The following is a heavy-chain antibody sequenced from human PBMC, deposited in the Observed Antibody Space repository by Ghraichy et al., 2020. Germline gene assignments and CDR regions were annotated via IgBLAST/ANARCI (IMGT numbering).Heavy chain of an antibody. V-gene: IGHV4-38-2*02. CDR2: IYHSGST. Sequence: ESLNISCTVSGYSISSGYYWGWIRQPPGKGLEWIGSIYHSGSTYYNPSLKSRVTISVDTSKNQFSLKLSSVTAADTAVYYCARDERGIAAAGTFFWGQGTLVTVSS. CDR1: GYSISSGYY. D-gene: IGHD6-13*01. CDR3: ARDERGIAAAGTFF. J-gene: IGHJ4*02.